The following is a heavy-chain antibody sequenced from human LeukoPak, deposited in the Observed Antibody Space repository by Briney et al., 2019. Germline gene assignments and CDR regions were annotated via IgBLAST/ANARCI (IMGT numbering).Heavy chain of an antibody. J-gene: IGHJ4*02. D-gene: IGHD6-13*01. CDR2: IYYSGST. CDR3: ARAAGPLAAPDF. V-gene: IGHV4-59*12. Sequence: SETLSLTCTVSGGSISSYYWSWIRQPPGKGLEWIGYIYYSGSTNYNPSLKSRVTISVDTSENQFSLKLTSVTAADTAVYYCARAAGPLAAPDFWGQGTPVTVSS. CDR1: GGSISSYY.